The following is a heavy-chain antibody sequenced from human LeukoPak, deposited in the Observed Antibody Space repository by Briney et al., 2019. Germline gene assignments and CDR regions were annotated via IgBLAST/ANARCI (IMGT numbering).Heavy chain of an antibody. CDR1: GGAFSGYY. D-gene: IGHD3-22*01. CDR2: INHSGST. J-gene: IGHJ4*02. Sequence: SETLSLTCAVYGGAFSGYYWSWIRQPPGKGLEWIGEINHSGSTNYNPSLKSRVTISVDTSKKQFSLKLSSVTAADTAVYYCVTYYFDSSGPKKNYWGQGTLVTVSS. V-gene: IGHV4-34*01. CDR3: VTYYFDSSGPKKNY.